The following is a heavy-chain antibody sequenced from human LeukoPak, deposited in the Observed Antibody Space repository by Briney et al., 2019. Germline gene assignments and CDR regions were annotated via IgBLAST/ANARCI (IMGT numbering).Heavy chain of an antibody. Sequence: PSETLSLTCAVYGGSFSGYYWSWIRQPPGKGLEWIGEINHSGSTNYNPSLKSRVTISVDTSKNQFSLKLSSVTAADTAVYYCARQADSTYSGYSNFDYWGQGTLVTVSS. CDR2: INHSGST. D-gene: IGHD5-12*01. J-gene: IGHJ4*02. CDR3: ARQADSTYSGYSNFDY. V-gene: IGHV4-34*01. CDR1: GGSFSGYY.